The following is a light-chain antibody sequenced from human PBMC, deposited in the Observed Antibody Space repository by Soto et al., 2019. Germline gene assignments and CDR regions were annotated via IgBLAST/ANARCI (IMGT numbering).Light chain of an antibody. Sequence: QSVLTQPPSVSGAPGQRVTISCTGSSSNIGAGYDVHWYHHLPGTAPKLLIYGNNNRPSGVPDRFSGSRSGTSASLAITGLQAEDDADYYCQSYDSSLSVWVFGGGTKLTVL. J-gene: IGLJ3*02. CDR3: QSYDSSLSVWV. CDR1: SSNIGAGYD. CDR2: GNN. V-gene: IGLV1-40*01.